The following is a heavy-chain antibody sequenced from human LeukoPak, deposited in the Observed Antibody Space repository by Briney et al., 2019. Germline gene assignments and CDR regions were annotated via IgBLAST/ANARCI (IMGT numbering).Heavy chain of an antibody. V-gene: IGHV4-34*01. CDR3: ARRSPNHGWPFDS. Sequence: SETLSLTCAVYGGSFSDNFWTWIRQPPGKGLEWIGEISHAGSTNYNPSLRHGITMSVDTSKNQFSLKVISVTAADTAMYYCARRSPNHGWPFDSWGQGTRVTVSS. J-gene: IGHJ4*02. CDR1: GGSFSDNF. D-gene: IGHD6-19*01. CDR2: ISHAGST.